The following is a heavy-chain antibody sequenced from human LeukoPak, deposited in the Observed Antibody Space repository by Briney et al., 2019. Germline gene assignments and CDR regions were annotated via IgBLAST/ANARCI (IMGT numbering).Heavy chain of an antibody. CDR3: ARDTKTTLDY. D-gene: IGHD1-7*01. J-gene: IGHJ4*02. CDR1: GFTFSGNW. CDR2: INTDGRST. Sequence: GGSLRLSCAASGFTFSGNWMHWVRQRPGKGLVWISRINTDGRSTWYADFVKGRFTISRDNANNTLYLQMNRLRAEGTAVYYCARDTKTTLDYWGQGTLVTVSS. V-gene: IGHV3-74*01.